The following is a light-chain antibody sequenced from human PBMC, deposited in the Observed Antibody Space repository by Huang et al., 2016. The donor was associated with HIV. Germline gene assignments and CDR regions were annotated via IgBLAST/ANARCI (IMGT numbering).Light chain of an antibody. J-gene: IGKJ4*01. V-gene: IGKV3-15*01. CDR1: QSIGTN. CDR3: QHYSNWPPLT. CDR2: GAS. Sequence: IILPQSPATLSVSPGEGATLSCRASQSIGTNLAWYQQGPGQAPRLLVYGASTRATGVPVRFSGSGSGTKFNLTRSSIQCEDCATYYCQHYSNWPPLTFGGGTKVDI.